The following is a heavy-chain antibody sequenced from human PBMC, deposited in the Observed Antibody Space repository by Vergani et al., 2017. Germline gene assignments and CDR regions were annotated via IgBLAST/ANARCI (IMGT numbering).Heavy chain of an antibody. Sequence: QVQLQESGPGLVKPSGTLSLTCAVSGGSISSSNWWSWVRQPPGKGLEWIGEIYLSGSTNYNPSLKSRVTISVDKSKNQFSLKLSSVTAADTAVYYCARSRYFDWLLAREYYFDYWGQGTLVTVSS. CDR2: IYLSGST. CDR1: GGSISSSNW. V-gene: IGHV4-4*02. D-gene: IGHD3-9*01. CDR3: ARSRYFDWLLAREYYFDY. J-gene: IGHJ4*02.